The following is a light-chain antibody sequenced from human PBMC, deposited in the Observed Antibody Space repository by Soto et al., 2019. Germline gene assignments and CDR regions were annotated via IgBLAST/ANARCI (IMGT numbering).Light chain of an antibody. CDR3: QQYYSTPPMYT. V-gene: IGKV4-1*01. CDR2: WAS. Sequence: DIVMTQSPDSLAVSLGERATINCKSSQSVLYSSNNKNYLAWYQQKPGQPPKLLIYWASTRESGVPDRFSGSGSGTDFTLTISILQAEDVAVYYCQQYYSTPPMYTFGQGTKLEIK. CDR1: QSVLYSSNNKNY. J-gene: IGKJ2*01.